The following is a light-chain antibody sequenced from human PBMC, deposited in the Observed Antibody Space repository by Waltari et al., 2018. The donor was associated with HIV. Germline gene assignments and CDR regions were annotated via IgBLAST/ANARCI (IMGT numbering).Light chain of an antibody. V-gene: IGKV4-1*01. Sequence: DSVMIQSADSLAVSVGERATINCKSSQRVFYNFNNKSYLTWYQQKPRQPPELLIYWASTRESGVPDRVSGSRSGTDFTLTISSLQAEDVAVYYCHQYYTTPYTVGQGTKLEIK. CDR1: QRVFYNFNNKSY. CDR3: HQYYTTPYT. J-gene: IGKJ2*01. CDR2: WAS.